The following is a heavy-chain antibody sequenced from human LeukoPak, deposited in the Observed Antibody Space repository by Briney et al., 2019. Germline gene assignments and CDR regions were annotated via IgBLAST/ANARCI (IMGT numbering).Heavy chain of an antibody. CDR3: ARLRLYYYYYMDV. CDR1: GFTFSSYD. CDR2: ISGSGGST. J-gene: IGHJ6*03. V-gene: IGHV3-23*01. Sequence: PGGSLRLSCAASGFTFSSYDMSWVRQAPGKGLEWVSAISGSGGSTYYADSVKGRFTISRDNSKSTLYLQMNSLRAEDTAVYYCARLRLYYYYYMDVWGKGTTVTISS.